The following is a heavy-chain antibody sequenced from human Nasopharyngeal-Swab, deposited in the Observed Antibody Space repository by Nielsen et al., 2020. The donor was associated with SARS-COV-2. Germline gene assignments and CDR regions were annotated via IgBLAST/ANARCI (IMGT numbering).Heavy chain of an antibody. CDR2: ISVYNGST. CDR1: GYTFTSYG. Sequence: ASVKVSCKASGYTFTSYGISWVRQAPGQGLEWMGWISVYNGSTNYAQNLQGRVTITRDTSASTAYMELSSLRSEDTAVYYCARGPIRTRNWFDPWGQGTLVTVSS. CDR3: ARGPIRTRNWFDP. V-gene: IGHV1-18*01. D-gene: IGHD2-2*01. J-gene: IGHJ5*02.